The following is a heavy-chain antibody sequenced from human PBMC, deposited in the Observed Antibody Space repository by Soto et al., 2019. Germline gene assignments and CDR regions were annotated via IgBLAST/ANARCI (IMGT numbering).Heavy chain of an antibody. V-gene: IGHV4-39*01. CDR2: IYYSGST. CDR3: GGSGSYSWFDP. Sequence: QLQLQESGPGLVKPSETLSLTCTVSGGSISSSSYYWGWIRQPPGKGLEWIGSIYYSGSTYYNPPLKSRVTISVDTSKNQFSLKLSSVTAADTAVYYCGGSGSYSWFDPWGQGTLVTVSS. J-gene: IGHJ5*02. D-gene: IGHD1-26*01. CDR1: GGSISSSSYY.